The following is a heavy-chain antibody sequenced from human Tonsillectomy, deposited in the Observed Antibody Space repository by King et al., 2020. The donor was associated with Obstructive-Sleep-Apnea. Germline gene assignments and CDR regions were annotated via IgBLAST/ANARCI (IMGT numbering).Heavy chain of an antibody. CDR2: LSSSISYF. CDR3: ARDPTGEGYYFDY. D-gene: IGHD7-27*01. J-gene: IGHJ4*02. CDR1: GFTFSSYS. Sequence: VQLVVSGGGLVKPGGSLRLSCAASGFTFSSYSMNWVRQAPGKGLEWVFSLSSSISYFYYADSGKGRFTISRDNAKNSLYLQMNSLRAEDTAVYYCARDPTGEGYYFDYWGQGTLVTVSS. V-gene: IGHV3-21*01.